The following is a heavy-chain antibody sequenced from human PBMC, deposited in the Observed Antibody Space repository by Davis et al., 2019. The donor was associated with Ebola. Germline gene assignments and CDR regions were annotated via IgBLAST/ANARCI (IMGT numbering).Heavy chain of an antibody. J-gene: IGHJ6*02. Sequence: SVKVSCKASGYTFTSYGISWVRQAPGQGLEWMGGIIPIFSTANYAQKFQGRVTITADKSTSTAYMELSSLRSEDTAVYYCARVTTVMYYYGMDVWGQGTTVTVSS. CDR2: IIPIFSTA. CDR1: GYTFTSYG. D-gene: IGHD4-17*01. CDR3: ARVTTVMYYYGMDV. V-gene: IGHV1-69*06.